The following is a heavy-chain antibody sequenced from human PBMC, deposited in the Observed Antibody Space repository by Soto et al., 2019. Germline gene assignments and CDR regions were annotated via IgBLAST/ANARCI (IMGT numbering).Heavy chain of an antibody. CDR1: GASISSGGYY. V-gene: IGHV4-31*03. CDR2: IYYSGST. J-gene: IGHJ2*01. CDR3: ARDGRGRGIAVAGCFWDFDL. D-gene: IGHD6-19*01. Sequence: QVQLQESGPGLVKPSQTLSLTCTVSGASISSGGYYWNWIRQHPGKGLEWIGYIYYSGSTYYNRSLKSRVTISVDTSKNEFSLKLSSVTAADTAVYYCARDGRGRGIAVAGCFWDFDLWGRGTLVTVSS.